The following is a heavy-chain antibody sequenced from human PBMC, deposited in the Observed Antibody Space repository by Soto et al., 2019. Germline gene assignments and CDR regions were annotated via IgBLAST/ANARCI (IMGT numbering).Heavy chain of an antibody. CDR2: IWYDGSYK. D-gene: IGHD1-7*01. CDR3: ARGNWNYGYFDY. J-gene: IGHJ4*02. Sequence: GGSLRLSCAASGFTFNNYGMHWVRQAPGKGLEWVAVIWYDGSYKYNADSVKGRFTISRDTSKNTLYLQMNSLRGEDTAVYHCARGNWNYGYFDYWGQGTLVTSPQ. V-gene: IGHV3-33*01. CDR1: GFTFNNYG.